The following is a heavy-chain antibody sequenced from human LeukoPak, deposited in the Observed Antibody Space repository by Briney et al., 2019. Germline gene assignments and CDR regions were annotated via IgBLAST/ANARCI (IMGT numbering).Heavy chain of an antibody. CDR3: SRVGTGTTRDY. J-gene: IGHJ4*02. V-gene: IGHV3-74*01. CDR1: GFTFSSYW. D-gene: IGHD1-14*01. Sequence: GGSLRLSCAVSGFTFSSYWMHWVRQAPGKGLVWVSRLSTDGSSTSYADSAKGRFTISRDNAKNTLYLQMNSLRAEDTAVYYCSRVGTGTTRDYWGQGTLVTVSS. CDR2: LSTDGSST.